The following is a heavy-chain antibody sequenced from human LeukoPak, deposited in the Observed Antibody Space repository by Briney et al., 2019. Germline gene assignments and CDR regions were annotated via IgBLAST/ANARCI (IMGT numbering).Heavy chain of an antibody. CDR3: TRDHSSAYLSYYFDY. V-gene: IGHV3-30*03. CDR2: ISYDGSYK. D-gene: IGHD3-22*01. J-gene: IGHJ4*02. Sequence: QPGRSLRLSCAASGFTFSTYSMHWVRQAPGKGLEWVAVISYDGSYKYHADSLKGRFTISRDNPKNTFYLQMNSLRPEDTAVYYCTRDHSSAYLSYYFDYWGQGTLVTVSS. CDR1: GFTFSTYS.